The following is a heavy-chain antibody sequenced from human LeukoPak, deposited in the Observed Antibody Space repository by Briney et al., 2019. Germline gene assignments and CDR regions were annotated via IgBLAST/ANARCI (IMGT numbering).Heavy chain of an antibody. D-gene: IGHD1-26*01. J-gene: IGHJ3*01. CDR1: GFTFSNYD. V-gene: IGHV3-13*01. CDR3: ARAHVGAGLAFDV. CDR2: IAIGGDT. Sequence: GGSPRLSCAASGFTFSNYDMPWVRQPTGKGLEWVAAIAIGGDTYYPASVQGRFTISRENAKNSLYLQMNSLRAGDTAIYYCARAHVGAGLAFDVWGQGTMVTVSS.